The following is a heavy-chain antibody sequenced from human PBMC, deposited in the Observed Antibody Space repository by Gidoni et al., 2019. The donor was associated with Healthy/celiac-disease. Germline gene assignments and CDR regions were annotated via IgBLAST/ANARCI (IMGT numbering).Heavy chain of an antibody. J-gene: IGHJ4*02. Sequence: TASEFTFSSYAMSWVRQAPGKGLEWVSVICGSGGSTYYADSVKGRFTISRDNSKNTLYLQMNSLRAEDTAVYYCAKADAIAARPCWVDYWGQGTLVTVSS. CDR3: AKADAIAARPCWVDY. D-gene: IGHD6-6*01. CDR1: EFTFSSYA. V-gene: IGHV3-23*01. CDR2: ICGSGGST.